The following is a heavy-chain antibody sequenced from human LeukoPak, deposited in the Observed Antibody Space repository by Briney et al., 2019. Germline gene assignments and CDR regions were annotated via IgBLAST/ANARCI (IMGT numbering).Heavy chain of an antibody. D-gene: IGHD5-12*01. CDR1: GGSFSGYY. CDR2: LNHSGST. CDR3: ARGVRATIPYYYGMDV. J-gene: IGHJ6*04. V-gene: IGHV4-34*01. Sequence: SETLSLACAVYGGSFSGYYWSCLRQPPGTVLDSLGDLNHSGSTNYNPSLKSRVTISVDTSKNQFSLKLSSVTAADTAVYYCARGVRATIPYYYGMDVWGKGTTVTVSS.